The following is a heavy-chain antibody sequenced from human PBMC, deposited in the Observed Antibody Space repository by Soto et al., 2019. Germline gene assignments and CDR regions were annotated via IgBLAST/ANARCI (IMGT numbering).Heavy chain of an antibody. D-gene: IGHD3-10*01. Sequence: PSETLSLTCTVSGGSISSYYWSWIRQPPGKGLEWIGYIYYSGSTNYNPSLKSRVTISVDTSKNQFSLKLSSVTAADTAVYYCARGYARGSNYYGYCGQRTLVTVSS. CDR3: ARGYARGSNYYGY. J-gene: IGHJ4*02. CDR1: GGSISSYY. V-gene: IGHV4-59*01. CDR2: IYYSGST.